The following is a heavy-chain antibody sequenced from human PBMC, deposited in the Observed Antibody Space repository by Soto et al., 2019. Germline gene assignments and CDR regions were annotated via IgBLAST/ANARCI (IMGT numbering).Heavy chain of an antibody. Sequence: PSETLSPTCAVYGGSFSGYYWSWIRQPPGKGLEWIGEINHSGSTNYNPSLKSRVTISVDTSKNQFSLKLSSVTAADTAVYYCARAFLVLRFLEKRFDPWGQGTLVTVSS. CDR2: INHSGST. J-gene: IGHJ5*02. V-gene: IGHV4-34*01. CDR3: ARAFLVLRFLEKRFDP. D-gene: IGHD3-3*01. CDR1: GGSFSGYY.